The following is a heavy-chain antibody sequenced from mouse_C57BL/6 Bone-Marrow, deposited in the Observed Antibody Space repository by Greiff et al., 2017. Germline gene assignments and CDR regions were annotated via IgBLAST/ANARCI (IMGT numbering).Heavy chain of an antibody. Sequence: GMLVESGGGLVQPGGSMKLSCVASGFTFSNYWMNWVRQSPEKGLEWVAQIRLKSDNYATHYAESVKGRFTISRDDSKSSVYLQMNNLRAEDTGIYYCTADGYTWFAYWGQGTLVTVSA. V-gene: IGHV6-3*01. CDR2: IRLKSDNYAT. J-gene: IGHJ3*01. D-gene: IGHD2-3*01. CDR1: GFTFSNYW. CDR3: TADGYTWFAY.